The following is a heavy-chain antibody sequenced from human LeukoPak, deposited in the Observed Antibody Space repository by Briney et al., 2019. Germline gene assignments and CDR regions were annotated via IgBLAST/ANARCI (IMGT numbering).Heavy chain of an antibody. Sequence: GGSLRLSCAASGFTFRDYSMSWVRQVPGKGLEWVSGIGRVGYTYLADPVKGRFTISRDNSKNTVYLQMNSLRAEDTAIYYCVKDRPCDGCTPMDAWGQGTTVTVSS. D-gene: IGHD5-24*01. CDR2: IGRVGYT. CDR1: GFTFRDYS. CDR3: VKDRPCDGCTPMDA. J-gene: IGHJ6*02. V-gene: IGHV3-23*01.